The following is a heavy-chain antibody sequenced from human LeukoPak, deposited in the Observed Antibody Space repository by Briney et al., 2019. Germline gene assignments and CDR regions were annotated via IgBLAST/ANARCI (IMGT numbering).Heavy chain of an antibody. CDR3: AREDYDILTGYYNTIDY. CDR1: GGTFSSYA. J-gene: IGHJ4*02. Sequence: SVKVSCKASGGTFSSYAISWVRQAPGQGLEWMGGIIPIFGTANYAQKFQGRVTMTRDTSTSTVYMELSSLRSDDTAVYYCAREDYDILTGYYNTIDYWGQGTLVTVSS. D-gene: IGHD3-9*01. V-gene: IGHV1-69*05. CDR2: IIPIFGTA.